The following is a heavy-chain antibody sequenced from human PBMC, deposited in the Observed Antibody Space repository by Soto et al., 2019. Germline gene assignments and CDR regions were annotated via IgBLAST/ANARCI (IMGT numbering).Heavy chain of an antibody. D-gene: IGHD3-22*01. CDR3: ARSADYYDSSGSASHDY. J-gene: IGHJ4*02. CDR2: IIPIFGTA. CDR1: GGTFSSYA. V-gene: IGHV1-69*13. Sequence: SVKVSCKASGGTFSSYAISWVRQAPGQGLEWMGGIIPIFGTANYAQKFQGRVTITADESTSTAYMELSSLRSEDTAVYYCARSADYYDSSGSASHDYWGQGTLVTVSS.